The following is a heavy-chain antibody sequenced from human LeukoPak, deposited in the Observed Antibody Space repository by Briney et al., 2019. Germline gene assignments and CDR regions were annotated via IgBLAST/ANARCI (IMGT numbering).Heavy chain of an antibody. D-gene: IGHD2-2*01. V-gene: IGHV1-24*01. J-gene: IGHJ4*02. CDR1: GYTLTELS. CDR3: ATPVGYCSSTSCYDY. Sequence: GASVKVSCKVSGYTLTELSMHWVRQAPGKGLDWMGGFDPEDGETIYAQKFQGRVTMTENTSTDTAYMELSSLRSDDTAVYYCATPVGYCSSTSCYDYWGQGTLVTVSS. CDR2: FDPEDGET.